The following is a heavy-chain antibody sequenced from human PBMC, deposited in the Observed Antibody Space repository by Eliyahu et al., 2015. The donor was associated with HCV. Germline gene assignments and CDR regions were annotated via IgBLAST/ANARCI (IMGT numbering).Heavy chain of an antibody. CDR2: IYYSGST. CDR1: GGSISSYY. D-gene: IGHD6-19*01. J-gene: IGHJ5*02. CDR3: ASGGGGIAVAGTGGWFDP. V-gene: IGHV4-59*01. Sequence: QVQLQESGPGLVKPSETLSLTCTVSGGSISSYYWSWIRQPPGKGLEWIAYIYYSGSTNYNPSLKSPVTISVDTSKNQFSLXLNSVTAADTAVYYCASGGGGIAVAGTGGWFDPWGQGTLVTVSS.